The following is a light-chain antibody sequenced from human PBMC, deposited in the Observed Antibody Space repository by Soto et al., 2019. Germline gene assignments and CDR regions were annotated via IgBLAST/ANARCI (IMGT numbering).Light chain of an antibody. CDR3: AAWDDSLNGYV. Sequence: QLVLTQPPSASGTPGQRVTISCSGSSSNIGSNSVNWYQQLPGTAPKLLIYSNDRRPSGVPDRFSGSKSGTSASLAISGLESEDEADYYCAAWDDSLNGYVFVTGTKLTVL. CDR2: SND. J-gene: IGLJ1*01. V-gene: IGLV1-44*01. CDR1: SSNIGSNS.